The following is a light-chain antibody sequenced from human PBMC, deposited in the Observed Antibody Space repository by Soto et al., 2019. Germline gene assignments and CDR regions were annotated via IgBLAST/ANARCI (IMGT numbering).Light chain of an antibody. J-gene: IGKJ4*01. CDR1: QSVSSSY. CDR2: GAS. CDR3: QQYGSSPALT. V-gene: IGKV3-20*01. Sequence: EIVLTQSPGTLSLSPGERATLSCRASQSVSSSYLAWYQQKPGQAPRLLIYGASSRATGIPDRFSGSGSGTDFTLTISRLEPEDFAVYYCQQYGSSPALTCGGGTKVEIK.